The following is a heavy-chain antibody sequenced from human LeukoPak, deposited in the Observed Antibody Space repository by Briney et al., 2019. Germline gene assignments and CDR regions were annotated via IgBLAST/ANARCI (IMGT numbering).Heavy chain of an antibody. CDR1: GGSISSYY. CDR3: ARESKSYDGSGFYHDY. CDR2: IYYSGST. J-gene: IGHJ4*02. V-gene: IGHV4-59*12. Sequence: PSETVSLTCTVSGGSISSYYWSWIRQPPGKGLEWIGYIYYSGSTNYNPSLKRRVTISVETSRNQYSLMLTSVTAADTAVYYCARESKSYDGSGFYHDYWGQGTLFSLSS. D-gene: IGHD3-22*01.